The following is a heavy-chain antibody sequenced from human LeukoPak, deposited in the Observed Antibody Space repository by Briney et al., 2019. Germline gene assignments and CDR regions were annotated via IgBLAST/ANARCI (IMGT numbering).Heavy chain of an antibody. Sequence: KSSETLSLTCAVSVGSISSYYWSWIRQPPGKGLEWIGFIYTSGSTNYNPSLKSRVTISVDTSKNQFSLKLSSVTAADTAVYYCARRYCSSTSCHDAFDIWGQGTMVTVSS. CDR3: ARRYCSSTSCHDAFDI. V-gene: IGHV4-4*09. CDR2: IYTSGST. D-gene: IGHD2-2*01. J-gene: IGHJ3*02. CDR1: VGSISSYY.